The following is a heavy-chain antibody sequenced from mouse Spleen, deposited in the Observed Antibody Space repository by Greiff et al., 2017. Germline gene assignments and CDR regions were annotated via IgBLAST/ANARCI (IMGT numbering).Heavy chain of an antibody. CDR1: GYTFTSYG. Sequence: QVQLQQSGAELARPGASVKLSCKASGYTFTSYGISWVKQRTGQGLEWIGEIYPRSGNTYYNEKFKGKATLTADKSSSTAYMELRSLTSEDSAVYFCARGDGNHPFAYWGQGTLVTVSA. V-gene: IGHV1-81*01. CDR2: IYPRSGNT. J-gene: IGHJ3*01. CDR3: ARGDGNHPFAY. D-gene: IGHD2-1*01.